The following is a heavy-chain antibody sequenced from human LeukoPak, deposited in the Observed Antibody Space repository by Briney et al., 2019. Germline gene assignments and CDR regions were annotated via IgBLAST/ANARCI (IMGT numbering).Heavy chain of an antibody. CDR1: GFTFSSFG. CDR3: AKSCSGGSCDRYYYYYMDV. V-gene: IGHV3-30*02. D-gene: IGHD2-15*01. Sequence: GGSLRLSCAASGFTFSSFGMHWVRQAPGKGLEWVAFIRYDGSYKYYADSVKGRFTISRDNSKNTLYLQMNSLRAEDTAVYYCAKSCSGGSCDRYYYYYMDVWGKGTTVTVSS. J-gene: IGHJ6*03. CDR2: IRYDGSYK.